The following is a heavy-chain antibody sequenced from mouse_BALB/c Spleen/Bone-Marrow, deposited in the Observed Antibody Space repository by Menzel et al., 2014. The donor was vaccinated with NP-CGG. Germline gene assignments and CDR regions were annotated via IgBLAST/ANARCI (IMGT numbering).Heavy chain of an antibody. Sequence: EVHLVESGPGLVKPSQSLSLTCSVTGYSIXSGYYWNWIRQFPGNKLEWMGYISYDGSNNYNPSLKNRISITRDTSKNQFFLKLNSVTTEDTATYYCARDRYFDYWGQGTTLTVSS. CDR2: ISYDGSN. CDR1: GYSIXSGYY. J-gene: IGHJ2*01. V-gene: IGHV3-6*02. CDR3: ARDRYFDY.